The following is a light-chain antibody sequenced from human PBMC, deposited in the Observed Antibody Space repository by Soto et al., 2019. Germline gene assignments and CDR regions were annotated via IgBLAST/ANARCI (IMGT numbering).Light chain of an antibody. V-gene: IGKV1-5*03. Sequence: DIQMTQAPSTLSASVGDRVTITCRASQSISSWLAWYQQKPGKAPKLLIYKTSNLQSGVPSRFSGSGSGSEFSLTISSLQPDDFATYYCPQYQSFSLTFGGGTRVEVK. CDR2: KTS. J-gene: IGKJ4*01. CDR1: QSISSW. CDR3: PQYQSFSLT.